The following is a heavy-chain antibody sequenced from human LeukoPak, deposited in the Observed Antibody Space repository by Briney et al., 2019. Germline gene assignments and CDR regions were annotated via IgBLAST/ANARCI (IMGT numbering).Heavy chain of an antibody. CDR1: GGSFSGYY. CDR3: ARERTYGGRAFDI. CDR2: INHSGST. V-gene: IGHV4-34*01. J-gene: IGHJ3*02. D-gene: IGHD4-17*01. Sequence: SETLSLTCAVYGGSFSGYYWSWIRQPPGKGLEWIGEINHSGSTNYNPSLKSRVTISVDTSKNQFSLKLTSVTAADTAVYYCARERTYGGRAFDIWGQGTMVTVSS.